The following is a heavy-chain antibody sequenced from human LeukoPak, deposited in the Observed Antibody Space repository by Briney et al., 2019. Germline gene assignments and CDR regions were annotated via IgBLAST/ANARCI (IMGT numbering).Heavy chain of an antibody. J-gene: IGHJ3*01. CDR1: GYTFTGYY. CDR2: INPDSGGT. V-gene: IGHV1-2*02. CDR3: ARDRIVGAEDDAFHF. D-gene: IGHD1-26*01. Sequence: PAASVKVSCKASGYTFTGYYIHWVRQAPGQGLEWMGWINPDSGGTNYAQKFQGRVTMTRDTSIRTAYMELSRLRSDDTAVYYCARDRIVGAEDDAFHFWGQGTMVTVSS.